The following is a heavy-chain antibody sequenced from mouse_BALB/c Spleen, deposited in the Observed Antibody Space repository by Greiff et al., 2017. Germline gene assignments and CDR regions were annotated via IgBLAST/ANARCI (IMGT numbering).Heavy chain of an antibody. V-gene: IGHV2-9*02. D-gene: IGHD2-4*01. CDR2: IWAGGST. J-gene: IGHJ4*01. CDR1: GFSLTSYG. CDR3: DRGLRYYAMDY. Sequence: QVQLKESGPGLVAPSQSLSITCTVSGFSLTSYGVHWVRQPPGKGLEWLGVIWAGGSTNYNSALMSRLSISKDNSKSQVFLKMNSLQTDDTAMYYCDRGLRYYAMDYWGQGTSVTVSS.